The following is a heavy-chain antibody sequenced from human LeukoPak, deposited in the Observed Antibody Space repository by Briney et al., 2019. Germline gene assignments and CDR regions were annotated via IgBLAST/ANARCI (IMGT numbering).Heavy chain of an antibody. Sequence: SETLSLTCTVSGGSISSYYWSWIRQPPGKGLEWIGYIYYSGSTNYNPSLKSRVIISMDTPKNQFSLKLSSVTAADTAVYYCAREVSSTWFEWFDPWGQGTLVTVSS. V-gene: IGHV4-59*01. J-gene: IGHJ5*02. D-gene: IGHD6-13*01. CDR3: AREVSSTWFEWFDP. CDR2: IYYSGST. CDR1: GGSISSYY.